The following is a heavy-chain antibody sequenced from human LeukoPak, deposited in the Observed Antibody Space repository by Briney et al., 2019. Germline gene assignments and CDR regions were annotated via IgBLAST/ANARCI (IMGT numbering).Heavy chain of an antibody. Sequence: PGGSLRLSCAASGFTFSSYSMNWVRQAPGKGLEWVSSISSSSSYIYYADSVKGRFTISRDNAKNSLYLQMNSLRAEDTAVYYCARVANEAPKSYYDFWSGYPQYMDVWGKGTTVTVSS. V-gene: IGHV3-21*01. CDR3: ARVANEAPKSYYDFWSGYPQYMDV. CDR1: GFTFSSYS. J-gene: IGHJ6*03. CDR2: ISSSSSYI. D-gene: IGHD3-3*01.